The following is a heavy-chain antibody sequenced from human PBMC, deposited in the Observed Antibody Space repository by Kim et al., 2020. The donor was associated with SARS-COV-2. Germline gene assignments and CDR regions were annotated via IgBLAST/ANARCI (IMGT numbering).Heavy chain of an antibody. Sequence: GGSLRLSCAPSGFTFNKDSMTWVRQAPGKGLEWVADIRDGGGAKYYADSVKGRFTISRDNTKNTLYLQMNSLRAEDTAVYYCAKGLSIAVRKDNWGNGTLVTVSS. CDR1: GFTFNKDS. V-gene: IGHV3-7*03. D-gene: IGHD6-6*01. CDR3: AKGLSIAVRKDN. J-gene: IGHJ4*01. CDR2: IRDGGGAK.